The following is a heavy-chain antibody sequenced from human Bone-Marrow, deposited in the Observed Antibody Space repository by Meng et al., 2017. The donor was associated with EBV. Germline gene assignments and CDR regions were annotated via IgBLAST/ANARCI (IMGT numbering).Heavy chain of an antibody. CDR1: GCSVSSGSYY. V-gene: IGHV4-61*01. Sequence: HLRGFAPGLVQPSQPLSLTCTVSGCSVSSGSYYLSWIRQPPGKGLEWIGYIYYSGSTNYNPSLKSRVTISVDTSKNQFSLKLSSVTAADTAVYYCARGSLIVATNWFDPWGQGTLVTVSS. D-gene: IGHD5-12*01. CDR3: ARGSLIVATNWFDP. J-gene: IGHJ5*02. CDR2: IYYSGST.